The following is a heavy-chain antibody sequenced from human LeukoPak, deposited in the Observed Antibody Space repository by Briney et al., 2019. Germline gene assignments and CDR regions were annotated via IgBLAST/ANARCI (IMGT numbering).Heavy chain of an antibody. V-gene: IGHV4-4*07. CDR1: GGSISSYY. D-gene: IGHD6-13*01. Sequence: SETLSLTCTVSGGSISSYYWSWIRQPPGKGLEWIGRIYTSGSTNYNPSLKSRVTMSVDTSKNQFSLKLSSVTAADTAVYYCARVTRGSSSWYSSPIGWFDPWGQGTLVTVSS. CDR3: ARVTRGSSSWYSSPIGWFDP. CDR2: IYTSGST. J-gene: IGHJ5*02.